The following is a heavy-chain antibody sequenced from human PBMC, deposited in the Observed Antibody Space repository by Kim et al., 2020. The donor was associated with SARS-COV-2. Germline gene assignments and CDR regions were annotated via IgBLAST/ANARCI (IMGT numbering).Heavy chain of an antibody. CDR3: ARFCRGTYSSSAGIDY. D-gene: IGHD6-6*01. V-gene: IGHV4-34*01. CDR2: INHSGST. Sequence: SETLSLTCAVYGGSFSGYYWSWIRQPPGKGLEWIGEINHSGSTNYNPSLKSRVTISVDTSKNQFSLKLSSVTAADTAVYYCARFCRGTYSSSAGIDYWGQGTLVTVSS. CDR1: GGSFSGYY. J-gene: IGHJ4*02.